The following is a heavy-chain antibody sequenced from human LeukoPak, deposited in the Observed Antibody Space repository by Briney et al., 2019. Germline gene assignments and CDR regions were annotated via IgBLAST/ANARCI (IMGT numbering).Heavy chain of an antibody. CDR2: IYYSGSI. J-gene: IGHJ4*02. D-gene: IGHD3-3*02. Sequence: PSETLSLTCTVSGGSISSYYWSWIRQPPGKGLEWIGYIYYSGSINYNPSLKSRVTISVDTSKNQFSLKLSSVTAADTAVYYCARHISLRLSRRGFDYWGQGTLVTVSS. CDR3: ARHISLRLSRRGFDY. V-gene: IGHV4-59*08. CDR1: GGSISSYY.